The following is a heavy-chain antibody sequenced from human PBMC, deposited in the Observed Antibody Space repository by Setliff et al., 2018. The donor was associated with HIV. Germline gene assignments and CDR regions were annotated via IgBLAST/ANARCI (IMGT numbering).Heavy chain of an antibody. D-gene: IGHD1-1*01. CDR1: GGSITGYY. CDR3: ARIDPGKFWSLDC. J-gene: IGHJ4*02. V-gene: IGHV4-4*07. Sequence: LSETLSLTCSVSGGSITGYYWSWIRQPAGKDMEWIGRSGDTIYNPSLESRVTISVDTSRNQFSLRLSSVTAADTAVYYCARIDPGKFWSLDCWGRGTLVTVSS. CDR2: SGDT.